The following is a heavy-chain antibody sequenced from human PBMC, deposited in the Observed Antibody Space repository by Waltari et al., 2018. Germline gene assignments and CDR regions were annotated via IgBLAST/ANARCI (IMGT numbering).Heavy chain of an antibody. D-gene: IGHD2-15*01. J-gene: IGHJ5*02. CDR1: GYTFTSYD. V-gene: IGHV1-8*01. Sequence: QVQLVQSGAEVKKPGDSVKVSCKASGYTFTSYDINWVRQATGQGLEWMGWGNPNGSNTRHAQKYQGRGTITRNNSIRTADMELRSLRSEDTAVYYCAGGGGCGGGSCYLSNWFDPWGQGTLVTVSS. CDR3: AGGGGCGGGSCYLSNWFDP. CDR2: GNPNGSNT.